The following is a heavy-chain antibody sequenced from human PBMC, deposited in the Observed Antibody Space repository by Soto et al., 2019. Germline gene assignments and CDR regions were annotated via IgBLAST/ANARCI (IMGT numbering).Heavy chain of an antibody. D-gene: IGHD2-15*01. V-gene: IGHV3-73*01. CDR2: STTTAVNDAT. Sequence: EVQLVESGGGLVQPGGYLKLSCAASGVTLSGCDVHWVRQAAEEGLEWVGRSTTTAVNDATADAASVKGRFSLSRDDSKNTAYLEMTSLKTEDTAVYYFTRRHCRRGGCYSYFDFWGQGSLFAVSS. CDR1: GVTLSGCD. J-gene: IGHJ4*02. CDR3: TRRHCRRGGCYSYFDF.